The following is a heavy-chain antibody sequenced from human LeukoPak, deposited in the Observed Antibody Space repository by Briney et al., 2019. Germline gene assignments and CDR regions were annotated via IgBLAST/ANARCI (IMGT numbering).Heavy chain of an antibody. CDR2: MNPNSGNT. CDR1: GYTFTSYD. Sequence: ASVKVSCKASGYTFTSYDINWVRQATGQGLEWMGWMNPNSGNTGYAQKFQGRVTMTRNTSISTAYMELSSLRSEDTAVYYCARGPSTTSGYSQFPRDYWGQGTLVTVSS. J-gene: IGHJ4*02. CDR3: ARGPSTTSGYSQFPRDY. D-gene: IGHD5-12*01. V-gene: IGHV1-8*01.